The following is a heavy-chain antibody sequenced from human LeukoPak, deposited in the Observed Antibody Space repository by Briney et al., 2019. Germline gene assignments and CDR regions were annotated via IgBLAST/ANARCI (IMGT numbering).Heavy chain of an antibody. CDR2: ISGSGDST. J-gene: IGHJ4*02. CDR3: AKGGKYSFGPHFDY. V-gene: IGHV3-23*01. D-gene: IGHD5-18*01. Sequence: GGSLRLPCAASGITFSDYAMSWVRQAPGKGLEWVSAISGSGDSTYHADSVKGRFTISRDNSKNTLYLQMNSLRAEDTAVYYCAKGGKYSFGPHFDYWGQGTLVTVSS. CDR1: GITFSDYA.